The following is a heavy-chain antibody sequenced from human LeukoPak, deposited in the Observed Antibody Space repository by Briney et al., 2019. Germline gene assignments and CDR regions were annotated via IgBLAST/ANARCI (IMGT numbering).Heavy chain of an antibody. J-gene: IGHJ6*02. CDR3: ARDRGIFTRYYYAMDV. V-gene: IGHV3-48*03. D-gene: IGHD2-15*01. CDR2: ISSSGTTI. CDR1: GITFSSAE. Sequence: GGSLRLSCVASGITFSSAEMNWVRQAPGKGLEWISYISSSGTTIHYADSVEGRFTVSRDNGEHSLYLQMSSPRAEDTAVYYCARDRGIFTRYYYAMDVWGQGTTVTVSS.